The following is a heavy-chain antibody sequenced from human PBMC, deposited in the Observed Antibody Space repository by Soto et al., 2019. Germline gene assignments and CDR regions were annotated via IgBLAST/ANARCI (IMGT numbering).Heavy chain of an antibody. V-gene: IGHV5-51*01. CDR3: ASQKTVIRGPLSSNWFDP. Sequence: KISCKGYGYTFTDYWIGWVRQMPGKGLELIGLIYPGDSDTRYSPSFQGRVTISADKSISTAFLQWSSLRASDTAMYYCASQKTVIRGPLSSNWFDPWGQGTLVTVSS. CDR2: IYPGDSDT. D-gene: IGHD1-1*01. J-gene: IGHJ5*02. CDR1: GYTFTDYW.